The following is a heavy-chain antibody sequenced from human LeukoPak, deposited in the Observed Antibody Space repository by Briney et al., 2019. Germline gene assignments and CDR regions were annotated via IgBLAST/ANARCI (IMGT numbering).Heavy chain of an antibody. J-gene: IGHJ4*02. V-gene: IGHV3-74*01. D-gene: IGHD2-21*02. CDR3: ARGFVLGAAKNYFDY. CDR2: INSDGSDT. CDR1: GLTFRNYW. Sequence: GGSLRLSCAASGLTFRNYWMHWVRQAPGKGLVWVSRINSDGSDTTYADSVKGRFTISRDNSKNTLSLQMNSLRAEDTALYYCARGFVLGAAKNYFDYWGQGALVTVSS.